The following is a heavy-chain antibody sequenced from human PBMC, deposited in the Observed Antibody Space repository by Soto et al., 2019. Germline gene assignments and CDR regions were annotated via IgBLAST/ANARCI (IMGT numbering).Heavy chain of an antibody. CDR3: ARMGQWRVPGDYYYGMDV. J-gene: IGHJ6*02. CDR1: GLTVGSNY. D-gene: IGHD6-19*01. V-gene: IGHV3-53*01. CDR2: TYTGGDT. Sequence: GGSLRLSCAASGLTVGSNYMNWVRQAPGEGLEWVSLTYTGGDTFYADSVKGRFTVSRDNSKNTLYLQMNSLRAEDTAVYYCARMGQWRVPGDYYYGMDVWGQGTSVTVSS.